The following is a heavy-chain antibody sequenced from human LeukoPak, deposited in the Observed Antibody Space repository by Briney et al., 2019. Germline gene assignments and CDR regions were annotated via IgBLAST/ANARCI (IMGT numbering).Heavy chain of an antibody. V-gene: IGHV3-20*01. J-gene: IGHJ4*02. CDR2: INWNGGST. CDR1: GFTFDDYG. Sequence: PGGSLRLSCAASGFTFDDYGMSWVRQAPGKGLEWVSGINWNGGSTGYADSVKGRFTISRDNAKNSLYLQMNSLRAEDTALYHCARASSFTIFGVVTTTNYFDYWGQGTLVTVSS. CDR3: ARASSFTIFGVVTTTNYFDY. D-gene: IGHD3-3*01.